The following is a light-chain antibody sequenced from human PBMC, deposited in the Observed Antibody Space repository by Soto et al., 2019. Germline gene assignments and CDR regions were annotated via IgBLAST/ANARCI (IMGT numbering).Light chain of an antibody. CDR1: SSDVGSYNL. V-gene: IGLV2-23*01. J-gene: IGLJ1*01. CDR2: EGS. CDR3: CSYAGPTNYV. Sequence: QSALTQPGSVSGSPGQSITISCTGTSSDVGSYNLVSWYQQHPGKAPKLMIYEGSRRPSGVSNRFSGSKSGNTASLTISGLQAEDEADYYCCSYAGPTNYVFGTGTKLTVL.